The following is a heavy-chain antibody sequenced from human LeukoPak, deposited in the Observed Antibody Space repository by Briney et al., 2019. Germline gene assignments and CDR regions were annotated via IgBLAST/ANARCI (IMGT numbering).Heavy chain of an antibody. CDR2: INPSDGST. CDR3: ARDLWFGVVYYYMDV. CDR1: GYTFSSYY. J-gene: IGHJ6*03. V-gene: IGHV1-46*01. D-gene: IGHD3-10*01. Sequence: ASVKVSCKASGYTFSSYYMHWVRQAPGQGLEWMGIINPSDGSTTYAQKFQGRVTMTRDTSISTAYMELSRLRSDDTAVYYCARDLWFGVVYYYMDVWGKGTTVTISS.